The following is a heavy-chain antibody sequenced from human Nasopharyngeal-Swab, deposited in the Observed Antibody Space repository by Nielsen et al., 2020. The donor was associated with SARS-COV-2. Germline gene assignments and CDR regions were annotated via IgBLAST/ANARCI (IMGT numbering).Heavy chain of an antibody. D-gene: IGHD1-26*01. J-gene: IGHJ4*02. Sequence: WVRQAPGQRLEWMGWINTGNDYTKYSHHLQGRVTITRDTSANTAYMELSSLTSEDTAVYFCARGSFSGNYLFPFDYWGQGTLVTVSS. CDR2: INTGNDYT. CDR3: ARGSFSGNYLFPFDY. V-gene: IGHV1-3*04.